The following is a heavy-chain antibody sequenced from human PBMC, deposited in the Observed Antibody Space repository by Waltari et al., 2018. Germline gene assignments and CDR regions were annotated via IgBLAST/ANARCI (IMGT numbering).Heavy chain of an antibody. CDR3: AKVGGIAAAEFQFDF. CDR1: GFTLICYA. CDR2: ISGPGLTT. Sequence: EVQLLESGGGLVQPGGSLRLSWSAYGFTLICYAMGWVRQAPGKGLEWVSSISGPGLTTFYADSVKGRFSISRDNSKNTLYLQINGLRADDTAVYYCAKVGGIAAAEFQFDFWGRGTLVTVSS. J-gene: IGHJ4*02. V-gene: IGHV3-23*01. D-gene: IGHD6-13*01.